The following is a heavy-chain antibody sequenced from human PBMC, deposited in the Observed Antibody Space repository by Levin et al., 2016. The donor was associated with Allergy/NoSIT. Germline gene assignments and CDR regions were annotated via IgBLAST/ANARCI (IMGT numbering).Heavy chain of an antibody. CDR3: AINVYCSGGSCYSNKFSYYFDS. V-gene: IGHV4-39*01. D-gene: IGHD2-15*01. CDR2: IYYTGDT. Sequence: WIRQPPGKGLEWIGSIYYTGDTYYNPSLKSRVTISADTSKDQLSLRLSSVTAADTAVYYCAINVYCSGGSCYSNKFSYYFDSWGQGTLVTVSS. J-gene: IGHJ4*02.